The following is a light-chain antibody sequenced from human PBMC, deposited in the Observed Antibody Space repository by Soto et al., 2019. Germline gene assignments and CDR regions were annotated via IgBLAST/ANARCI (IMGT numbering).Light chain of an antibody. Sequence: SYELTQPPSVSVSPGQTANITCSGNTLGSKFVFWYQQKAGQSPMVVIYEDTKRPSGIPELFSGSNSGNTATLTISGTQAMDEADFYCQAWDSGTVVFGGGTQLTVL. V-gene: IGLV3-1*01. J-gene: IGLJ2*01. CDR3: QAWDSGTVV. CDR1: TLGSKF. CDR2: EDT.